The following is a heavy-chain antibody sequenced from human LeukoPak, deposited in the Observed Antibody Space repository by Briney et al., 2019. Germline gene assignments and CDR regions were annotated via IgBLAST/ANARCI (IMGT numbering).Heavy chain of an antibody. CDR1: GFTISSYG. CDR2: IRYDGSNK. CDR3: AKALHVVVPAAIWAGVDY. D-gene: IGHD2-2*02. Sequence: GGSLSLSCAASGFTISSYGMHWVRQAPGKGLEWVAFIRYDGSNKYYADSVKGRFTISRDNSKISLYLQMNSLRAEDTAVYYCAKALHVVVPAAIWAGVDYWGQGTLVTVSS. J-gene: IGHJ4*02. V-gene: IGHV3-30*02.